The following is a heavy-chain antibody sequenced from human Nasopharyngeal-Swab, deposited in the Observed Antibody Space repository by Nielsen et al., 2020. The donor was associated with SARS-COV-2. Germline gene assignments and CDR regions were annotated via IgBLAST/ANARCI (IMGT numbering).Heavy chain of an antibody. CDR2: IYYSGST. V-gene: IGHV4-59*01. CDR3: ARERTDGYNVSFDPYNWFDP. Sequence: RQAPGKGLEWIGYIYYSGSTNYNPSLKSRVTISVDTSKNQFSLKLSSVTAADTVVYYCARERTDGYNVSFDPYNWFDPWGQGTLVTVSS. D-gene: IGHD5-24*01. J-gene: IGHJ5*02.